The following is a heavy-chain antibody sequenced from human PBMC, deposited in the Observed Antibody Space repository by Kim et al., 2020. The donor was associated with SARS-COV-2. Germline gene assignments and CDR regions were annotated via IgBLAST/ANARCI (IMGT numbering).Heavy chain of an antibody. CDR3: ARSPEGDSSGYFYY. V-gene: IGHV1-69*02. Sequence: AQKFQGRVTITADKSTSTAYRELSSLRSEDTAVYYCARSPEGDSSGYFYYWGQGTLVTVSS. J-gene: IGHJ4*02. D-gene: IGHD3-22*01.